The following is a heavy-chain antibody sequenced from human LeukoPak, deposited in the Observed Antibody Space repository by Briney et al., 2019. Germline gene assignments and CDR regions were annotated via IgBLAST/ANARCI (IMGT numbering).Heavy chain of an antibody. CDR2: IYTSGST. CDR1: GGSISSYY. V-gene: IGHV4-4*09. Sequence: SETLSLTCTVSGGSISSYYWSWIRQPPGKGLEWIGYIYTSGSTNHNPSLKSRVTISVDTSKNQFSLKLSSVTAADTAVYYCARVDAIHAFDIWGQGTMVTVSS. CDR3: ARVDAIHAFDI. D-gene: IGHD2-8*01. J-gene: IGHJ3*02.